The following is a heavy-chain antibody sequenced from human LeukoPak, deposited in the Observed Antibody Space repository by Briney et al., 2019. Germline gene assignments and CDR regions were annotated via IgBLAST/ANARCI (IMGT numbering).Heavy chain of an antibody. Sequence: SETLSLTCAVYGGSFSGYYWSWIRQPPGKGLEWIGEINHSGSTNYNPSLKSRVTISVDTSKNQFSLKLSSVTAADTAVYFCAGIEMATTKLACWGQGTLVTVSS. J-gene: IGHJ4*02. CDR3: AGIEMATTKLAC. CDR2: INHSGST. D-gene: IGHD1-1*01. V-gene: IGHV4-34*01. CDR1: GGSFSGYY.